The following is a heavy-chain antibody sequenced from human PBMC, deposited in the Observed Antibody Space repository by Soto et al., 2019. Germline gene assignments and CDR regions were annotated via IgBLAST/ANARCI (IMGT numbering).Heavy chain of an antibody. J-gene: IGHJ4*02. CDR3: ARDLLEGYGHARQPDY. CDR2: ITSSSTYI. Sequence: EVQLVESGGGLVKPWGSLRLSCVASGFTFSAYSMSWVRQAPGQGLEWVSSITSSSTYIYYTRSVEGRFTISRDDAKNSLHLQMDSLRAEDTAVYYCARDLLEGYGHARQPDYWGQGTLVTVSS. V-gene: IGHV3-21*06. CDR1: GFTFSAYS. D-gene: IGHD5-18*01.